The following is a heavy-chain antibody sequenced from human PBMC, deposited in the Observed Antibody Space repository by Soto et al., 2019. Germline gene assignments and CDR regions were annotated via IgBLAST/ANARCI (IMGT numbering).Heavy chain of an antibody. V-gene: IGHV3-23*01. CDR2: LTGSGGAT. CDR3: AKGAARYFDY. CDR1: GFTFSNYA. D-gene: IGHD1-26*01. J-gene: IGHJ4*02. Sequence: EVQLLESGGGLVQPGGSLRLSCAASGFTFSNYAMSWVRQAPGKGLEWVSGLTGSGGATYYADSVKGRLTISRDNSKKMLFLHMNGLRGEDTGTYYCAKGAARYFDYWGRGTLVTVSS.